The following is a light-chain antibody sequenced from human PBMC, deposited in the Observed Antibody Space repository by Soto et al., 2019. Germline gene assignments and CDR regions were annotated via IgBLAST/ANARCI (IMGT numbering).Light chain of an antibody. CDR2: GAS. J-gene: IGKJ1*01. Sequence: DIVLTQSPGTLSLSPGERATLSCRASQSVQFNYVAWYQQKPGQAPRLLIYGASTRATGIPDRFSGSGSGMDFTLTISSLEPEDFAVYYCQQSGESQWTLGHGTKVDIK. V-gene: IGKV3-20*01. CDR1: QSVQFNY. CDR3: QQSGESQWT.